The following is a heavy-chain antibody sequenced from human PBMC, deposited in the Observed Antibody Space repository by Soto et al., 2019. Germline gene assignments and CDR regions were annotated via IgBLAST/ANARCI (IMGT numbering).Heavy chain of an antibody. CDR1: GYTFTGYY. V-gene: IGHV1-2*04. D-gene: IGHD2-2*01. CDR3: AREEVVPAARYGMDV. J-gene: IGHJ6*02. Sequence: ASVKVSCKASGYTFTGYYMHWVRQAPGQGLDWMGWINPNSGGTNYAQKFQGWVTMTRDTSISTAYMELSRLRSDDTAVYYCAREEVVPAARYGMDVWGQGTTVTVSS. CDR2: INPNSGGT.